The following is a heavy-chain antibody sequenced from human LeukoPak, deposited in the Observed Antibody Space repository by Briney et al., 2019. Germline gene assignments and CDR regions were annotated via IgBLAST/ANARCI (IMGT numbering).Heavy chain of an antibody. Sequence: SETLSLTCAVSGGSISRINYYWGWIRQSPGKGLEWIGSIYYSGSTSYNPSLKSRVTISVDKSKNHFSLKLNSVTAADTAVYYCARDGGSSIGNAFDIWGQGTMVAVSS. J-gene: IGHJ3*02. V-gene: IGHV4-39*02. CDR1: GGSISRINYY. D-gene: IGHD1-26*01. CDR2: IYYSGST. CDR3: ARDGGSSIGNAFDI.